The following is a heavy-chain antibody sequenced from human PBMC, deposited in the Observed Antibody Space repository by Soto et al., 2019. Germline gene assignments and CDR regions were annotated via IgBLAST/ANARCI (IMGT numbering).Heavy chain of an antibody. V-gene: IGHV1-2*02. CDR2: ISPKSGGT. CDR3: ATGRHGDYVGVEGLDV. D-gene: IGHD4-17*01. Sequence: QVQLVQFGAEVKKPGASVKVSCKTARYTFTDYFIHWVRQAPGQGLEWMGWISPKSGGTNYAQKFQGGVILTWDTSISAANMELPRLTSYDTAVYYCATGRHGDYVGVEGLDVWGQGTTVTVSS. J-gene: IGHJ6*02. CDR1: RYTFTDYF.